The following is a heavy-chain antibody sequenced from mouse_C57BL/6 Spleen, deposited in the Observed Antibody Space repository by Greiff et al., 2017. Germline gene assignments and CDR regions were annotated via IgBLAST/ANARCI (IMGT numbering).Heavy chain of an antibody. Sequence: QVQLQQPGAELVKPGASVKLSCKASGYTFTSYWMQWVKQRPGQGLEWIGEIDPSDSYTNYNQKFKGKATLTVDTSSSTAYMQLSSLTSEDSAVYYCARGCRYWYFDVWGTGTTVTFSS. CDR2: IDPSDSYT. J-gene: IGHJ1*03. CDR3: ARGCRYWYFDV. CDR1: GYTFTSYW. V-gene: IGHV1-50*01.